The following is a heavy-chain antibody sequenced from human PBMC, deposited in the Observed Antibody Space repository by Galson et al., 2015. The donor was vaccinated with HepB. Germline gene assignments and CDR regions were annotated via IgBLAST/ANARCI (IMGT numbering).Heavy chain of an antibody. J-gene: IGHJ4*02. CDR2: IKGDGSEK. Sequence: SLRLSCATSGFTFSSYWMSWVRQAPGKGLEWVANIKGDGSEKYYEDSVKGRFTVSRDNAKNSLFLQVNSLRVDDTAVYYCARRYSASWTGNGFDHWGQGTRVTVSS. D-gene: IGHD5-12*01. CDR1: GFTFSSYW. V-gene: IGHV3-7*03. CDR3: ARRYSASWTGNGFDH.